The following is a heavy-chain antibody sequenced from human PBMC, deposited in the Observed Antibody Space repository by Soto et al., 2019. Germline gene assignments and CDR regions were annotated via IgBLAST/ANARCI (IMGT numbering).Heavy chain of an antibody. CDR3: ARLNSLLFCYMDV. CDR1: GGSISSSSYY. Sequence: QLQLQESGPGLVKPSETLSLTCTVSGGSISSSSYYWGWIRQPPGKGLEWIGSIYYSGSTYYNPSLKSRVTISVDTSKNQFSLKLSSVTAADTAVYYCARLNSLLFCYMDVWGKGTTVTVSS. D-gene: IGHD1-26*01. V-gene: IGHV4-39*01. CDR2: IYYSGST. J-gene: IGHJ6*03.